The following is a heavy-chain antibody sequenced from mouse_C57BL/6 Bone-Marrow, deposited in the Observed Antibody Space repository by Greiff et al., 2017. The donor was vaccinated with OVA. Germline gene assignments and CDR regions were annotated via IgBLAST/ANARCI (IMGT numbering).Heavy chain of an antibody. D-gene: IGHD2-3*01. V-gene: IGHV10-1*01. Sequence: EVMLVESGGGLVQPKGSLKLSCAASGFSFNTYAMNWVRQAPGKGLEWVARIRSKSNNYATYYADSVKDRFTISRDDSESMLYLQMNNLKTEDTAIYYCVRHDVYWYFDVWGTGTTVTDSS. CDR1: GFSFNTYA. CDR3: VRHDVYWYFDV. J-gene: IGHJ1*03. CDR2: IRSKSNNYAT.